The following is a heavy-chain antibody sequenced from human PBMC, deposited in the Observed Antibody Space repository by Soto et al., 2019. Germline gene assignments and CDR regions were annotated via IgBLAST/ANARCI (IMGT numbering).Heavy chain of an antibody. V-gene: IGHV3-33*01. Sequence: QVQLVESGGGVVQPGRSLRLSCAASGFTFSSYGMHWVRQAPGKGLEWVAVIWYDGSNKYYADSVKGRFTISRDNSKNTRYLQLHCLRALDTAVYYCAREPVPFYYSDIDAWSLLTTVTVSS. CDR2: IWYDGSNK. D-gene: IGHD2-2*01. CDR3: AREPVPFYYSDIDA. CDR1: GFTFSSYG. J-gene: IGHJ6*02.